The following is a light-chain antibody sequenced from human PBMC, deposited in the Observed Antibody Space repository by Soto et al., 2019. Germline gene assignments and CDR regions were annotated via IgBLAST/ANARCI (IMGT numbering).Light chain of an antibody. J-gene: IGLJ3*02. V-gene: IGLV3-27*01. CDR3: YSAADNNQGV. CDR2: KDS. Sequence: SYEPTQPSSVSVSPGQTARITCSGDVLAKKYARWFQQKPGQAPVLVIYKDSERPSGIPERFSGSSSGTTVTLTISGAQVEDEADYYCYSAADNNQGVFGGGTKVTVL. CDR1: VLAKKY.